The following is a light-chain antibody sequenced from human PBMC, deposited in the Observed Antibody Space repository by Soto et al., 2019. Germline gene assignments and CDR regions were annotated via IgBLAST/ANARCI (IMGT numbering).Light chain of an antibody. V-gene: IGKV1-39*01. CDR2: AAS. CDR3: QQSYSTPRT. J-gene: IGKJ2*01. CDR1: QSISSY. Sequence: GDRVTITCRASQSISSYLNWYQQKPGKAPKLLIYAASSLQSGIPSRFSGSGSGTDYTLTISSLQPEDFATYYCQQSYSTPRTFGQGTKLEIK.